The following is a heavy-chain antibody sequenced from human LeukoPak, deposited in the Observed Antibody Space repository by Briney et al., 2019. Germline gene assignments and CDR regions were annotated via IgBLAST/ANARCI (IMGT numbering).Heavy chain of an antibody. J-gene: IGHJ5*02. CDR3: ARGSGIVVVPAAAYNWFDP. Sequence: EASVTVSCKASGYTFTGYYMHWVRQAPRQGLEWMGWINPNSGGTNYAQKFQGRVTMTRDTSISTAYMELSRLRSDDTAVYYCARGSGIVVVPAAAYNWFDPWGQGTLVTVSS. V-gene: IGHV1-2*02. D-gene: IGHD2-2*01. CDR1: GYTFTGYY. CDR2: INPNSGGT.